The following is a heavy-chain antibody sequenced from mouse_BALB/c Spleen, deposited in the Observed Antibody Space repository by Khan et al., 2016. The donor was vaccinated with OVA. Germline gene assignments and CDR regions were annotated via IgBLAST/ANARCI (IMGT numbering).Heavy chain of an antibody. CDR3: ARGRYYGSNPLMDY. Sequence: VQLKESGAELVKPGTSVKLSCKASGYTFTNYDINWVRQRPEQGLDWIGWSFPGNSNIKYNEKFKGKATLTTDKSSSTAYMHLRRLTSEDSAVYFCARGRYYGSNPLMDYWGQGTSVTASS. J-gene: IGHJ4*01. CDR2: SFPGNSNI. V-gene: IGHV1S56*01. D-gene: IGHD1-1*01. CDR1: GYTFTNYD.